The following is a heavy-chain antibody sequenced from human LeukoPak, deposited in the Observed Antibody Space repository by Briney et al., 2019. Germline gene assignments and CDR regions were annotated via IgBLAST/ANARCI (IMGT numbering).Heavy chain of an antibody. Sequence: PGGSLRLSCAASGFTFSGSAMHWVRQASGKGLEWVGRIRSKANSYATAYAASVKGRFTASRDDSKNTAYLQMNSLKTEDTAVYYCTKRLCSGGSCYFDYWGQGTLVTVFS. J-gene: IGHJ4*02. CDR2: IRSKANSYAT. V-gene: IGHV3-73*01. CDR3: TKRLCSGGSCYFDY. CDR1: GFTFSGSA. D-gene: IGHD2-15*01.